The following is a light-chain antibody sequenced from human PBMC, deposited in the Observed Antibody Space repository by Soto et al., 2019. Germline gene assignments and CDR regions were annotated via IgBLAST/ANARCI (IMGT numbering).Light chain of an antibody. CDR2: DAS. J-gene: IGKJ4*01. CDR1: QFVSSRS. CDR3: QQYDNWPPLT. Sequence: EIVLPQSPGPLSFSPGESATLRCRASQFVSSRSLAWYQQKLGQAPRLLIYDASNRATGIPARFSGSGSGTDFTLTISRLETEDFAVYYCQQYDNWPPLTFGGGTKVDIK. V-gene: IGKV3-20*01.